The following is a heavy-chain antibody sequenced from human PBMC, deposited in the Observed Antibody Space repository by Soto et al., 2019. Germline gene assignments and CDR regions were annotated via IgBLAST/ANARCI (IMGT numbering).Heavy chain of an antibody. CDR3: ARRGGRYYYYYYMDV. CDR1: SGSISSSNW. V-gene: IGHV4-4*02. J-gene: IGHJ6*03. Sequence: QVQLQESGPGLVKPSGTLSLTCAVSSGSISSSNWWSWVRQPPGKGLEWSGEIYHSGSTNYNPSLESRVTISVDKSKNQFSLKLSSVTAADTAVYYCARRGGRYYYYYYMDVWGKGTTVTVSS. CDR2: IYHSGST.